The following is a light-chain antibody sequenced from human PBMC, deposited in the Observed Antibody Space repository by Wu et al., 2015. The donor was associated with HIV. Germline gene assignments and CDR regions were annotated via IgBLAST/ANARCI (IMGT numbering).Light chain of an antibody. V-gene: IGKV1-9*01. CDR2: AAS. CDR1: RGIASY. J-gene: IGKJ1*01. CDR3: LQHNVYPPT. Sequence: DIQLTQSPSFLSASVGDRVTLSCRASRGIASYLAWYQQRPGEPPKLLIYAASTLQGGVPSRFSGSGSGTEFTLTISSLQPEDSATYYCLQHNVYPPTFGQGTKVEIK.